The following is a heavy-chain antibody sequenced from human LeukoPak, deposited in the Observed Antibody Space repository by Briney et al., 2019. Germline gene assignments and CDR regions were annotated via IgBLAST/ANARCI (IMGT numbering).Heavy chain of an antibody. CDR3: ARGSAVPAAIWGDAFYI. D-gene: IGHD2-2*01. J-gene: IGHJ3*02. V-gene: IGHV1-8*03. CDR1: GYTFTSYD. CDR2: MNPNSGNT. Sequence: ASVKVSCKASGYTFTSYDINWVRQATGQGLEWMGWMNPNSGNTGYAQKFQGRVTITRNTSISTAYMELSSLRSEDTAVYYCARGSAVPAAIWGDAFYIWGQGTMVTVSS.